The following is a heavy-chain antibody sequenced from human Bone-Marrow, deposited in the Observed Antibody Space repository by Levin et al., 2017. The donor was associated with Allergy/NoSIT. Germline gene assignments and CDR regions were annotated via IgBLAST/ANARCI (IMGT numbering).Heavy chain of an antibody. J-gene: IGHJ4*02. V-gene: IGHV1-2*02. CDR1: GYTFTDYY. CDR2: INPNSGGT. Sequence: GESLKISCKTSGYTFTDYYMHWVRQAPGQGLEWMGLINPNSGGTNYAQKFQGRVTMTRDTSISTAYMEVSRLTSDDTAVYYCARGRVADSICGIGAYFDYWGQGTLVTVSS. CDR3: ARGRVADSICGIGAYFDY. D-gene: IGHD2-2*02.